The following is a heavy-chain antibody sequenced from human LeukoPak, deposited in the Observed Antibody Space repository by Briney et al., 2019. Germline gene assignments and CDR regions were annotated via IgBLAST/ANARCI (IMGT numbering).Heavy chain of an antibody. Sequence: PGGSLRLSCAASGFTFSSYWMSWVRQAPGKGLEWVANIKQDGSEKYYVDSVKGRFTISRDNAKNSLYLQMNSLRAEDTAVYYCARAEGPPAEYQPLLYPSPTFDYWGQGTLVTVSS. CDR3: ARAEGPPAEYQPLLYPSPTFDY. J-gene: IGHJ4*02. CDR1: GFTFSSYW. D-gene: IGHD2-2*02. CDR2: IKQDGSEK. V-gene: IGHV3-7*01.